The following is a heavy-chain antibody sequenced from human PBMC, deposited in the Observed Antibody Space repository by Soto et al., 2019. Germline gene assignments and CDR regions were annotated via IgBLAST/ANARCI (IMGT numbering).Heavy chain of an antibody. CDR2: IYYSGST. J-gene: IGHJ2*01. V-gene: IGHV4-39*01. CDR3: ARQRTSDVTQAYF. D-gene: IGHD2-21*02. CDR1: GXSLSSRGYY. Sequence: KTXXTLSLTCTVPGXSLSSRGYYWGWIRQPPGKGREWIWIIYYSGSTYNNPSLGRRFSMTSEKSKDKFSLKLKSVTAADTALYFCARQRTSDVTQAYF.